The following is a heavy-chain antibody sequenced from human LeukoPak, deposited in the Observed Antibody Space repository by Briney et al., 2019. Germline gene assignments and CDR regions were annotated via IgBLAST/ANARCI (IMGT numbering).Heavy chain of an antibody. V-gene: IGHV3-53*01. J-gene: IGHJ4*02. Sequence: GGSLRLSCAASGFTFDSHAMAWVRQAPGRGLEWVSVIYSGGSTYYADSVKGRFTISRDNSKNTLYLQMNSLRAEDTAVYYCARAGDGYNDNFDYWGQGTLVTVSS. CDR3: ARAGDGYNDNFDY. D-gene: IGHD5-24*01. CDR1: GFTFDSHA. CDR2: IYSGGST.